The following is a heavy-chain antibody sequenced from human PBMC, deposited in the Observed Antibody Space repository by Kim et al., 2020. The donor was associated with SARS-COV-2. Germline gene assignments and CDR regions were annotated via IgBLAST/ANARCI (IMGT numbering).Heavy chain of an antibody. V-gene: IGHV1-3*01. J-gene: IGHJ3*02. CDR2: INAGNGNT. D-gene: IGHD6-13*01. CDR1: GYTFTSYA. Sequence: ASVKVSCKASGYTFTSYAMHWVRQAPGQRLEWMGWINAGNGNTKYSQKFQGRVTITRDTSASTAYMELSSLRSEDTAVYYCARMSEQQLVNAFDIWGQGTMVTVSS. CDR3: ARMSEQQLVNAFDI.